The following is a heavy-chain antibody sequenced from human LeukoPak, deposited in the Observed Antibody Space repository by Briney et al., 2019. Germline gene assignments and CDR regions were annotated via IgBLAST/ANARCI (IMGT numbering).Heavy chain of an antibody. V-gene: IGHV3-30*18. J-gene: IGHJ4*02. CDR3: AKASHSLRFLEWSEGYYFDY. D-gene: IGHD3-3*01. Sequence: GGSLRLPCAASGFTFSSYGMHWVRQAPGKGLEWVAVISYDGSNKYYADSVKGRFTISRDNSKNTLYLQMNSLRAEDTAVYYCAKASHSLRFLEWSEGYYFDYWGQGTLVTVSS. CDR2: ISYDGSNK. CDR1: GFTFSSYG.